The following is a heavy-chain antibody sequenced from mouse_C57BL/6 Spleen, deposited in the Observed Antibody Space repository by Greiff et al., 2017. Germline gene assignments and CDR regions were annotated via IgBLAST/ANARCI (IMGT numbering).Heavy chain of an antibody. Sequence: VQLQQPGAELVKPGASVKMSCKASGYTFTSYWITWVKQRPGQGLEWLGDIYPGSGSTNYNEKFKSKATLTVDTSSSTAYMQLSSLTSEDSAVYYGARYDYGSSYFDYWGQGTTLTVSS. V-gene: IGHV1-55*01. CDR2: IYPGSGST. CDR3: ARYDYGSSYFDY. CDR1: GYTFTSYW. J-gene: IGHJ2*01. D-gene: IGHD1-1*01.